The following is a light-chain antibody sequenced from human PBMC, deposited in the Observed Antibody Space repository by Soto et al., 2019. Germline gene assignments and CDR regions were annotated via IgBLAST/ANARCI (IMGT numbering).Light chain of an antibody. Sequence: QSALTQPASVSGSPGQSVTISCTGTSSDIGGSNYVSWYQQQPGEAPKLLIYDVSKRPSGVSHRFSASKSGNTASLTISGWRSEEDADYYCSSYYAIMQTVVFGGGTKLTVL. CDR2: DVS. CDR3: SSYYAIMQTVV. CDR1: SSDIGGSNY. V-gene: IGLV2-14*03. J-gene: IGLJ2*01.